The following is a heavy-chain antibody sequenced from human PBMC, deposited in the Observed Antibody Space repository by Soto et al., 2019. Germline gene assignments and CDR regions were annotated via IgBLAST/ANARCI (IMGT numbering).Heavy chain of an antibody. J-gene: IGHJ4*01. CDR1: GGSISSYY. Sequence: LSLTCTVSGGSISSYYWSWIRQPPGKGLEWIGYIYYSGSTNYNPSLKSRVTISVDTSKNQFSLKLSSVTAADTAVYYCARGRDYDILTGYYGNPYFDYWGHGTLVTVSS. D-gene: IGHD3-9*01. CDR2: IYYSGST. V-gene: IGHV4-59*01. CDR3: ARGRDYDILTGYYGNPYFDY.